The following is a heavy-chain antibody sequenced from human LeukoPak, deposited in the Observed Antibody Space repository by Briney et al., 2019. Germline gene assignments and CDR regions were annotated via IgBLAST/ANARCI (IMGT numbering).Heavy chain of an antibody. CDR1: GFTFSSYA. J-gene: IGHJ4*02. Sequence: HSGGSLRLSCAASGFTFSSYAMSWVRQAPGKGLEWVSAISGSGGSTYYADSVKGRFTISRDNSKNTLYLQMNSLRAEDTAVYYCAAGGGWYSDYWGQGTLVTVSS. D-gene: IGHD6-19*01. CDR3: AAGGGWYSDY. V-gene: IGHV3-23*01. CDR2: ISGSGGST.